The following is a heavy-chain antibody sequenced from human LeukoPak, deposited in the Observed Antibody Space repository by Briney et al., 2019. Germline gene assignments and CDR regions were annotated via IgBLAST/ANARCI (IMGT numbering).Heavy chain of an antibody. CDR1: AFTCSMYG. D-gene: IGHD5-12*01. Sequence: PGGSLRLSCAASAFTCSMYGMHWVRQAPGKGLEWVAFIRYDGRNKYYADSVKGRFTTSRDNSKNTLYLQMKSLRAEDTAVYYCAKGGGYEAQYYYYYLDVWGKGTTVTISS. CDR2: IRYDGRNK. V-gene: IGHV3-30*02. J-gene: IGHJ6*03. CDR3: AKGGGYEAQYYYYYLDV.